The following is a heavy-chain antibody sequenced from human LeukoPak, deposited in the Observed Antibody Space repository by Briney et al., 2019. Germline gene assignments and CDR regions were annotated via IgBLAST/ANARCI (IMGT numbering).Heavy chain of an antibody. CDR1: GFTFSSYA. D-gene: IGHD3-22*01. CDR3: ASRITMIVVDFGVDY. Sequence: GGSLRLSCAASGFTFSSYAMSWVRQAPGKGLEWVSAISGSGGSTYYADSVKGRFTISRDNSKNTLYLQMNSLGAEDTAVYYCASRITMIVVDFGVDYWGQGTLVTVSS. V-gene: IGHV3-23*01. CDR2: ISGSGGST. J-gene: IGHJ4*02.